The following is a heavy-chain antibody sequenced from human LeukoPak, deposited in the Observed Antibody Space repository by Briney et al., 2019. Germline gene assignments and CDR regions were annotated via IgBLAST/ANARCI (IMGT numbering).Heavy chain of an antibody. CDR2: INSDGSST. V-gene: IGHV3-74*01. J-gene: IGHJ5*02. CDR1: GFTFSSYW. CDR3: AKRVVAAASWFDT. D-gene: IGHD2-15*01. Sequence: GGSLRLSXAASGFTFSSYWMHWVRQAPGKGLVWVSRINSDGSSTSYADSVKGRFTISRDNAKNSLYLQMNSLRAEDTAVYYCAKRVVAAASWFDTWGQGTLVTVSS.